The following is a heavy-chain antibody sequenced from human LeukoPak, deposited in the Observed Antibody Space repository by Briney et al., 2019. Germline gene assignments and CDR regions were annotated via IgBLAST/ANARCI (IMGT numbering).Heavy chain of an antibody. Sequence: PSETLSLTCAVYGGSFSGYYWSWLRQPPGKGLEWIGEINHSGSTSYNPSLKSRVTISVDTSKNQFSLKLSSVTAADTAVYYCARISGYNFYYYYGMDVWGQGTTVTVSS. V-gene: IGHV4-34*01. J-gene: IGHJ6*02. D-gene: IGHD5-12*01. CDR1: GGSFSGYY. CDR3: ARISGYNFYYYYGMDV. CDR2: INHSGST.